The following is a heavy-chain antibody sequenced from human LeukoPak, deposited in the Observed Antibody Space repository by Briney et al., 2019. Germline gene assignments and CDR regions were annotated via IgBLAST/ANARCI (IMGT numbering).Heavy chain of an antibody. D-gene: IGHD3-3*01. CDR3: ARDLTYYDFWSGYSKPYYYYGMDV. CDR1: GFTFSSYG. Sequence: GGSLRLSCAASGFTFSSYGMHWVRQAPGKGLEWVAVIWYDGSNKYYADSVKGRFTISRDNSKNTLYLQMNSLRAEDTAVYYCARDLTYYDFWSGYSKPYYYYGMDVWGQGTTVTVSS. CDR2: IWYDGSNK. J-gene: IGHJ6*02. V-gene: IGHV3-33*08.